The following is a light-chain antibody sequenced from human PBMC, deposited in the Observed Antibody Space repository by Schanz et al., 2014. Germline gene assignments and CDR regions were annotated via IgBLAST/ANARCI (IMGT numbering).Light chain of an antibody. CDR1: SSDVGAYNY. V-gene: IGLV2-14*01. Sequence: QSALTQPASVSGSPGQSITISCTGTSSDVGAYNYVSWYQQHPGKAPKLMIYDVTYRPSGVSNRFSASKSGHTASLTISGLQAEDEADYYCSSYRSTNTVVFGGGTQLTVL. J-gene: IGLJ2*01. CDR2: DVT. CDR3: SSYRSTNTVV.